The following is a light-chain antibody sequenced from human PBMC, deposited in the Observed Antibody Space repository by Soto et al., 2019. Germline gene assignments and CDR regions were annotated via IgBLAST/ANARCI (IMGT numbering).Light chain of an antibody. CDR3: QQLNSYSPRLI. J-gene: IGKJ4*01. Sequence: IQLTQSPSSLSASVGDRVTITCRTSQGISDYLAWYQLKPGKPSKLLIYAASTLESGVPSRFSGSRSGTEFTLTISSLQPEDLATYYCQQLNSYSPRLIFGGGTKVEIK. V-gene: IGKV1-9*01. CDR2: AAS. CDR1: QGISDY.